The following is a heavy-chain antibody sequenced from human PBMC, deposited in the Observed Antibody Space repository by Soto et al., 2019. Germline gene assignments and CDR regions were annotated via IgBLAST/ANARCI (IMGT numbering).Heavy chain of an antibody. CDR2: IYWNDDQ. Sequence: QITLKESGPALVKPTQTLTLTCTFSGFSLRTHGVGVGWFRQPPGKALEWLALIYWNDDQPYSPSLRGRLTITKDTPKNQVVLTMTNMCPVDTATYYCAHEVPSTRKWFDPWGQGTLVTVSS. D-gene: IGHD2-2*01. CDR1: GFSLRTHGVG. V-gene: IGHV2-5*01. CDR3: AHEVPSTRKWFDP. J-gene: IGHJ5*02.